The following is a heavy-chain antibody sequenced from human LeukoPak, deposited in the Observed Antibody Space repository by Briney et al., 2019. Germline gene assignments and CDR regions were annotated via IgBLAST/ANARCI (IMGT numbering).Heavy chain of an antibody. V-gene: IGHV3-33*06. CDR1: GFTFSSYG. J-gene: IGHJ3*02. CDR2: IWYDGSNK. Sequence: PGGSLRLSCAASGFTFSSYGMHWVRQAPGKGLEWVAVIWYDGSNKYYADSVKGRFTISRDNSKNTLYLQMNSLRAEDTAGYYCAKGDTMIVVVVGAFDIWGQGTMVTVSS. D-gene: IGHD3-22*01. CDR3: AKGDTMIVVVVGAFDI.